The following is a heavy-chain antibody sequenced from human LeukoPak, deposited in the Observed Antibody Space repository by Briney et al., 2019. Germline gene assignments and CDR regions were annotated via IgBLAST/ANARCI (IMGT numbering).Heavy chain of an antibody. J-gene: IGHJ4*02. D-gene: IGHD1-26*01. CDR2: MSPDGSNK. Sequence: PGGSLRLSCAASGFTFSSYGMHWVRQAPGKGLEWVAVMSPDGSNKYYADSVKGRFTISRDNSKNTLYLQMNSLRAEDTALYYCAKESLEGGSLDFWGQGTLVTVSS. CDR3: AKESLEGGSLDF. V-gene: IGHV3-30*18. CDR1: GFTFSSYG.